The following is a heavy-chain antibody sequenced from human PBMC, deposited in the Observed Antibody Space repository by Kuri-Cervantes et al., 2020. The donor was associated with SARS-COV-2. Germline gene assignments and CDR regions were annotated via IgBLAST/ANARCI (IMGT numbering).Heavy chain of an antibody. Sequence: GESLKISCAASGFTFSDYYMNWVRQAPGKGLEWVSSISSSSTIYYAGSVKGRFTISRDNAKNSLYLQMNSLRAEDTAVYYCALVNDYYYYMDVWGKGTTVTVSS. J-gene: IGHJ6*03. V-gene: IGHV3-69-1*02. D-gene: IGHD4-23*01. CDR1: GFTFSDYY. CDR2: ISSSSTI. CDR3: ALVNDYYYYMDV.